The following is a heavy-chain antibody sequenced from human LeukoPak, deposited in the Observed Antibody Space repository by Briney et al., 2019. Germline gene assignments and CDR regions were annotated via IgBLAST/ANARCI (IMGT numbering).Heavy chain of an antibody. Sequence: GGTLRLSCAASGFTFSIYDMNWVRQAPGKGLEWVGLIYPGEADIRYSPSFQGQVTISADKSISTAYLQWSSLKASDTAMYYCARHAYHDDNSDYYFGYWGQGTLVTVSS. CDR2: IYPGEADI. J-gene: IGHJ4*02. V-gene: IGHV5-51*01. CDR3: ARHAYHDDNSDYYFGY. CDR1: GFTFSIYD. D-gene: IGHD3-22*01.